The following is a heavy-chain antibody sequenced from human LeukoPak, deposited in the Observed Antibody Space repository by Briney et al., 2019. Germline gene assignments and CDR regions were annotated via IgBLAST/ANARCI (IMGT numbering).Heavy chain of an antibody. V-gene: IGHV4-34*01. CDR1: GGSISSYY. Sequence: SETLSLTCTVSGGSISSYYWSWIRQPPGKGLEWIGEINHSGSTNYNPSLKSRVTISVDTSKNQFSLKLSSVTAADTAVYYCARARLRFLEWQYYYGMDVWGQGTTVTVSS. D-gene: IGHD3-3*01. CDR2: INHSGST. CDR3: ARARLRFLEWQYYYGMDV. J-gene: IGHJ6*02.